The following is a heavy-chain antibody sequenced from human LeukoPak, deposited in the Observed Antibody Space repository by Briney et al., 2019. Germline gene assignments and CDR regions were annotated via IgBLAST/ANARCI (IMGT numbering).Heavy chain of an antibody. V-gene: IGHV4-4*07. CDR2: IYTSGST. Sequence: SETLSLTCTVSGGSISSYYWSWLRQPAGKGLEWIGRIYTSGSTNYNPSLKSRVTMSVDASKNQFSLKLSSVTAADTAVYYCARGVRIAVAGTTSRYYFDYWGQGTLVTVSS. D-gene: IGHD6-19*01. J-gene: IGHJ4*02. CDR3: ARGVRIAVAGTTSRYYFDY. CDR1: GGSISSYY.